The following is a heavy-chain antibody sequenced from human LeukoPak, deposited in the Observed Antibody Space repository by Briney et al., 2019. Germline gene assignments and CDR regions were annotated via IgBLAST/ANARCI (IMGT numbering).Heavy chain of an antibody. D-gene: IGHD3-3*01. V-gene: IGHV1-18*04. CDR1: GYTFTGYY. CDR2: ISAYNGNT. J-gene: IGHJ4*02. Sequence: ASVKVSCKASGYTFTGYYMHWVRQAPGQGLEWMGWISAYNGNTNYAQKLQGRVTMTTDTSTSTAYMELRSLRSDDTAVYYCGRFLEWLSEYYFDYWGQGTLVTVSS. CDR3: GRFLEWLSEYYFDY.